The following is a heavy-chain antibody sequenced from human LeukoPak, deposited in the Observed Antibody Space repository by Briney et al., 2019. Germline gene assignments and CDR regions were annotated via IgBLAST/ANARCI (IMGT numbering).Heavy chain of an antibody. CDR2: ISFNGEVK. CDR3: AKDSLYGDYDHDAFDI. Sequence: GRSLSLSCAASGFTFSTYGMHWVRQAPGKGLEWLGVISFNGEVKYYADSVKGRFTISRDNSKNTLYLQMNSLRAEDTAVYYCAKDSLYGDYDHDAFDIWGQGTMVTVSS. J-gene: IGHJ3*02. V-gene: IGHV3-30*18. CDR1: GFTFSTYG. D-gene: IGHD4-17*01.